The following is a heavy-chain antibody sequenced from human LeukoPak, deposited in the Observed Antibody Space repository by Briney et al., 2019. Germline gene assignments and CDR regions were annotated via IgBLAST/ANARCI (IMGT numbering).Heavy chain of an antibody. D-gene: IGHD6-19*01. Sequence: PSETLSLTCAVYGGSLSGYNWNWIRQPPGKGLEWIGEINHSGSTSYNPSLKSRVTISADTSKNQFSLNLTSMTAADTAVYYCASPAVYWFDPWGQGILVTVSP. CDR2: INHSGST. V-gene: IGHV4-34*01. J-gene: IGHJ5*02. CDR1: GGSLSGYN. CDR3: ASPAVYWFDP.